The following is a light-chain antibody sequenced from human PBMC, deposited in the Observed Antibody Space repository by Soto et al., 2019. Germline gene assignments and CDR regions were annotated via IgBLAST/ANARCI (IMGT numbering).Light chain of an antibody. J-gene: IGLJ2*01. Sequence: QSALTQPASVSGSPGQSITISCTGTSSDIGGHNYVSWYQQYPGKAPKLIIYEVSNRPSGISNRFSASKSGNTASLTISGLRAEDEAVYYCCSYTTTNARIFGGGTKLTVL. CDR3: CSYTTTNARI. V-gene: IGLV2-14*01. CDR1: SSDIGGHNY. CDR2: EVS.